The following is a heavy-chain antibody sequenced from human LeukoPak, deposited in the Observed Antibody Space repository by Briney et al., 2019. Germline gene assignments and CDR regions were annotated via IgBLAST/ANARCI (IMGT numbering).Heavy chain of an antibody. CDR1: GGSFSGYY. D-gene: IGHD3-22*01. Sequence: SETLSLTCAVYGGSFSGYYWSWIRQPPGKGLEWIGETNHSGSTNYNPSLKSRVTISVDTSKNQFSLKLSSVTAADTAVYYCARGPPQILVVVITSLRYFDLWGRGTLVTVSS. CDR2: TNHSGST. CDR3: ARGPPQILVVVITSLRYFDL. J-gene: IGHJ2*01. V-gene: IGHV4-34*01.